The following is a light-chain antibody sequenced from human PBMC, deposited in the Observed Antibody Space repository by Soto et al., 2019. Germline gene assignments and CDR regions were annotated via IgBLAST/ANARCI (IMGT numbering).Light chain of an antibody. J-gene: IGKJ4*01. Sequence: EIVLTQSPATLSLSPVERATLSCRASQSVSSFVAWYQQKPGQAPRLLIYDASSRATGIPARFSGSGSGTDFTLTISSLAPEDFAVYYCQQRGSWPLTFGGGTKVDIK. CDR1: QSVSSF. CDR2: DAS. V-gene: IGKV3-11*01. CDR3: QQRGSWPLT.